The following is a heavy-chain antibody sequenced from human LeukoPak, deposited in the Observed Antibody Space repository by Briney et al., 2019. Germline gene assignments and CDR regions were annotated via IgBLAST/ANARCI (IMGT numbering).Heavy chain of an antibody. D-gene: IGHD3-22*01. Sequence: GGSQRLSCAASGFTVSSNYMSWVRQAPGKGLEWVSVIYSGGSTYYADSVKGRFTISRDNSKNTLYLQMNSLRAEDTAVYYCARDLHSYYDSSGYYHPVGAFDIWGQGTMVTVSS. CDR3: ARDLHSYYDSSGYYHPVGAFDI. J-gene: IGHJ3*02. CDR1: GFTVSSNY. V-gene: IGHV3-53*01. CDR2: IYSGGST.